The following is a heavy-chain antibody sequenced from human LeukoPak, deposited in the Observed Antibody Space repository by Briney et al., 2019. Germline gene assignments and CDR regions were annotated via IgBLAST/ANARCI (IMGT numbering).Heavy chain of an antibody. V-gene: IGHV1-18*01. D-gene: IGHD6-13*01. CDR2: ISAYNGNT. Sequence: ASVKVSCKASGYTVTSYGISWVRQAPGQGLEWMGWISAYNGNTNYAQKLQGRVTMTTDTSTSTAYMELRSLRSDDTAVYYCARDPYSSSWYRSRGPDAFDIWGQGTMVTVSS. CDR3: ARDPYSSSWYRSRGPDAFDI. CDR1: GYTVTSYG. J-gene: IGHJ3*02.